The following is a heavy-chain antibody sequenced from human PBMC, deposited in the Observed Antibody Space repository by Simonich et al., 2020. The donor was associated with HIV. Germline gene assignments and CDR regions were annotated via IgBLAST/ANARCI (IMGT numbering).Heavy chain of an antibody. D-gene: IGHD2-15*01. V-gene: IGHV4-34*01. CDR2: INTSGRP. CDR1: GGSFSGYY. CDR3: ARGGYCSGGSCYPLFSRYGMDV. Sequence: QVQLQQWGAGLLKPSETLSLTCAVYGGSFSGYYWSWIRQPPGKGLEWIGKINTSGRPKYNPPLKSRVTISVDTSKTQFSLKLSSVTAADTAVYYCARGGYCSGGSCYPLFSRYGMDVWGQGTTVTVSS. J-gene: IGHJ6*02.